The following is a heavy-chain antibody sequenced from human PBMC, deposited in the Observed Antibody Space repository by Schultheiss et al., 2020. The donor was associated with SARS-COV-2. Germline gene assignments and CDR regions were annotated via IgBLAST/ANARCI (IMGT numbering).Heavy chain of an antibody. J-gene: IGHJ4*02. Sequence: SETLSLTCTVSGGSISSGGYYWTWIRQPAGKGLEWIGRIYASGSTTYNPSLKSRVTMSVDTSKNQFSLNLSSVTAADTAVYYCAIDKGDYWGQGALVTVSS. CDR2: IYASGST. CDR3: AIDKGDY. CDR1: GGSISSGGYY. V-gene: IGHV4-61*02.